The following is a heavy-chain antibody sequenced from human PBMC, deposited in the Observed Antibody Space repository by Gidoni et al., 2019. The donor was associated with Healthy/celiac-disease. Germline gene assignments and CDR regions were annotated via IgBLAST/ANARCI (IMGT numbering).Heavy chain of an antibody. J-gene: IGHJ3*02. Sequence: EVQLVESGGGLVQPGGSLRRSCSASGFTFSSYAMHWVRQAPGKGLEYVSAISSNGGSTYYADSVKGRFTISRDNSKNTLYLQMSSLRAEDTAVYYCVRGTLSGYYPSRRGAFDIWGQGTMVTVSS. CDR2: ISSNGGST. CDR3: VRGTLSGYYPSRRGAFDI. D-gene: IGHD6-25*01. V-gene: IGHV3-64D*06. CDR1: GFTFSSYA.